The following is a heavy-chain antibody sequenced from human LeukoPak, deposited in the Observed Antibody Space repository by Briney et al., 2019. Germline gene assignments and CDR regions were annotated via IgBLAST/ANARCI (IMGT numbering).Heavy chain of an antibody. J-gene: IGHJ6*02. CDR1: GFTFSSYA. Sequence: RGSLRLSCAASGFTFSSYAMTWVRQAPGKGLEWVSTISGSGGSTYYADSVKGRFTISRDNSKNTLYLQMNSLRAEDTAVYYCARERVAPYYYYGMDVWGQGTTVTVSS. CDR3: ARERVAPYYYYGMDV. CDR2: ISGSGGST. V-gene: IGHV3-23*01.